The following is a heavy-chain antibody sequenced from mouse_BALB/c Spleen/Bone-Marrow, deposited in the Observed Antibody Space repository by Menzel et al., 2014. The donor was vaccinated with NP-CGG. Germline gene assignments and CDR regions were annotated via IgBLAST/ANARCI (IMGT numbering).Heavy chain of an antibody. V-gene: IGHV1-9*01. Sequence: QVQLRQSGAELMKPGASVKISCKATGYTFSSYWIEWVKQRPGHGLEWIGEILPGSGGTNYNEKFKGKATFTADTSSNTAYMQLNSLTSEDSAVYYCAGSMDYWGQGTSVTVSS. CDR2: ILPGSGGT. J-gene: IGHJ4*01. CDR1: GYTFSSYW. CDR3: AGSMDY.